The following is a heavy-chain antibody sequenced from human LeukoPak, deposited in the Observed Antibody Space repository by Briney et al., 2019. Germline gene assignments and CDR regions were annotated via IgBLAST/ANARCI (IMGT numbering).Heavy chain of an antibody. V-gene: IGHV4-34*01. D-gene: IGHD2-15*01. CDR1: GGSFSGYY. J-gene: IGHJ4*02. Sequence: SETLSLTCAVYGGSFSGYYWSWIRQPPGKGLEWIGEINHSGSTNYNPSLKSRVTISVDTSKNQFSLKLSSVTAADTAVYYCARHPPRGCSGGSCYLQYSYGYSWGQGTLVTVSS. CDR2: INHSGST. CDR3: ARHPPRGCSGGSCYLQYSYGYS.